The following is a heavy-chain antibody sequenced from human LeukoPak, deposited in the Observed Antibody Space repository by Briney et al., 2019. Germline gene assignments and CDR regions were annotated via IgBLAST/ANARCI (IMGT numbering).Heavy chain of an antibody. D-gene: IGHD5-24*01. V-gene: IGHV3-21*01. CDR1: GFTFSSYS. J-gene: IGHJ6*03. Sequence: VWSLRLSCAASGFTFSSYSMNWVRQAPGKGLEWVSSISSSSSYIYYADSVKGRFTISRDNAKNSLYLQMNSLRAEDTAVYYCARVGDGYNYYYYYYMDVWGKGTTVTVSS. CDR2: ISSSSSYI. CDR3: ARVGDGYNYYYYYYMDV.